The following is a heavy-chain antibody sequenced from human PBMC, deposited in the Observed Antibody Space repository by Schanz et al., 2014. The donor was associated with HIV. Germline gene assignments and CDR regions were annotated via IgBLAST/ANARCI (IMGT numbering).Heavy chain of an antibody. Sequence: QVQLVQSGAEVKKPGASVKVSCKASGYTFTSYGISWVRQAPGQGLEWMGWISAYNGNTNYAQKLQGRVTMTTDTSTSTAYMELRSLRSDDTAVYYCARTDYDILTGYSLGYYGMDVWCQGTTVTVSS. CDR3: ARTDYDILTGYSLGYYGMDV. V-gene: IGHV1-18*01. CDR1: GYTFTSYG. CDR2: ISAYNGNT. D-gene: IGHD3-9*01. J-gene: IGHJ6*02.